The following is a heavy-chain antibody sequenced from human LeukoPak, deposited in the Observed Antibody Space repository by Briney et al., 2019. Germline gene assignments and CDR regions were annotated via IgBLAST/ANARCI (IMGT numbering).Heavy chain of an antibody. J-gene: IGHJ5*02. CDR1: GYSISSGYY. V-gene: IGHV4-38-2*02. Sequence: SETLSLTCTVSGYSISSGYYWGWIRPPPGKGLEWIGEINHSGSTNYNPSLKSRVTISVDTSKNQFSLKLSSVTAADTAVYYCARLKYKYDGTFGELFRFRWFDPWGQGTLVTVSS. D-gene: IGHD3-10*01. CDR3: ARLKYKYDGTFGELFRFRWFDP. CDR2: INHSGST.